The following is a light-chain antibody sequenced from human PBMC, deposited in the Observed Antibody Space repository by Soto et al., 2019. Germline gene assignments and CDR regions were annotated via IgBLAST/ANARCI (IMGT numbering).Light chain of an antibody. J-gene: IGKJ2*01. V-gene: IGKV1-9*01. CDR1: QGISSY. Sequence: IQLTQSPSSLSASVGDRVTITCRASQGISSYLAWYQQKPGKAPKLLIYAASTLQSGVPSRFSGSGSGTDFTLNISSLQPEDFATYYCQQLNSYPRGTFGQGTKLEIK. CDR2: AAS. CDR3: QQLNSYPRGT.